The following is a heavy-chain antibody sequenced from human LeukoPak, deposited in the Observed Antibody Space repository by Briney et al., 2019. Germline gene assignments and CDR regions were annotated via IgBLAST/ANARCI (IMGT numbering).Heavy chain of an antibody. Sequence: SVKVSCKASGGTFSSYAISWVRQAPGQGLEWMGGIIPIFGTANYAQKFQGRVTITADESTSTAYMELSSLRSEDTAVYYCARGPDSSVYYTYYYYGMDVWGQGPTVTVSS. D-gene: IGHD3-22*01. CDR2: IIPIFGTA. V-gene: IGHV1-69*13. CDR1: GGTFSSYA. CDR3: ARGPDSSVYYTYYYYGMDV. J-gene: IGHJ6*02.